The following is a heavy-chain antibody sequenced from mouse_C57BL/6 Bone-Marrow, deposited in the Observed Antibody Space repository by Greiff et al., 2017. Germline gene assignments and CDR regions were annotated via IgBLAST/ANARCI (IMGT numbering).Heavy chain of an antibody. CDR3: ARDYYDYDGAMDY. CDR1: GYTFTSYW. D-gene: IGHD2-4*01. V-gene: IGHV1-53*01. CDR2: INPSNGGT. Sequence: QVQLQQPGTELVKPGASVKLSCKASGYTFTSYWMHWVKQRPGQGLEWLGNINPSNGGTNYNEKFKSKATLTVDKSSSTAYMQLSSLTAEDSAVYYCARDYYDYDGAMDYWGQGTSVTVSS. J-gene: IGHJ4*01.